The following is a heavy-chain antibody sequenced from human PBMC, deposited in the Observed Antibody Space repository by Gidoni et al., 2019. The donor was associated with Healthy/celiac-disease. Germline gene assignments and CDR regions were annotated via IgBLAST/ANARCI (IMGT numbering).Heavy chain of an antibody. CDR2: IWYDGSNK. V-gene: IGHV3-33*01. J-gene: IGHJ6*02. Sequence: QVQLVESGGGVVQPGRSLRLSCAAPGFTFSSYGMHWVRQAPGKGLEWVAVIWYDGSNKYYADSVKGRFTISRDNSKNTLYLQMNSLRAEDTAVYYCAGFPSGGSLYYGMDVWGQGTTVTVSS. CDR1: GFTFSSYG. CDR3: AGFPSGGSLYYGMDV. D-gene: IGHD2-15*01.